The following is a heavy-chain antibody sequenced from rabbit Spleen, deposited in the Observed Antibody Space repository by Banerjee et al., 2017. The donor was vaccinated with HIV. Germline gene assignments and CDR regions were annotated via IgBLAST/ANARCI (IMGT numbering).Heavy chain of an antibody. J-gene: IGHJ4*01. D-gene: IGHD2-1*01. V-gene: IGHV1S40*01. CDR3: ARGSATMTMVITGYYLNL. Sequence: QSLEESGGDLVQPGASLTLTCKASGLDFSSSYWICWVRQAPGKGLEWIACIYAGSSGSTYYASWAKGRFTISKTSSTTVTLQMTSLTAADTATYFCARGSATMTMVITGYYLNLWGPGTLVTVS. CDR1: GLDFSSSYW. CDR2: IYAGSSGST.